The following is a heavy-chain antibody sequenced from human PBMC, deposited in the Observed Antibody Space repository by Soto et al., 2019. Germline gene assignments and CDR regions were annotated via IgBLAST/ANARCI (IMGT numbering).Heavy chain of an antibody. CDR3: ARDFVVGGPTINYYYGMDV. Sequence: GASVKVSCKASAYTFTSYGISWVRQAPGQGLEWMGWISTHNGNTHYAQKLQGRVTMTTDTSTSTAYMELRSLRSDDTAVYYCARDFVVGGPTINYYYGMDVWGQGTTVTVS. J-gene: IGHJ6*02. CDR2: ISTHNGNT. V-gene: IGHV1-18*01. D-gene: IGHD1-26*01. CDR1: AYTFTSYG.